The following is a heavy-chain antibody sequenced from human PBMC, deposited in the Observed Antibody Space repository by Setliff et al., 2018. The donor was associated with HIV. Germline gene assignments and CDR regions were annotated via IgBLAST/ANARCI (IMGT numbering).Heavy chain of an antibody. CDR3: ASAGAWQRNALDI. CDR2: IIPILGVP. J-gene: IGHJ3*02. D-gene: IGHD5-12*01. V-gene: IGHV1-69*02. CDR1: RGPFTSSS. Sequence: SVKVSCKASRGPFTSSSIGWVRQAPGQGLEWMGRIIPILGVPRYAQKFQGRVAMTRDTSTSTVYMELSSLRSEDTAVYYCASAGAWQRNALDIWGQGTMVTVSS.